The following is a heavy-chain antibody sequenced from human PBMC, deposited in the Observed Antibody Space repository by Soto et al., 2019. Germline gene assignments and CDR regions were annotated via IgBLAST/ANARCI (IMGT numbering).Heavy chain of an antibody. CDR1: GFTFTSSA. D-gene: IGHD2-15*01. V-gene: IGHV1-58*02. Sequence: SVKVSCKASGFTFTSSAMQWVRQARGQRLEGIGWIVVGSGNTNYAQKFQERVTITRDMSTSTAYMELSSLRSEDTAVYYCAGGYCSGGSCYPTGAFDIWGQGTMVTVSS. CDR3: AGGYCSGGSCYPTGAFDI. J-gene: IGHJ3*02. CDR2: IVVGSGNT.